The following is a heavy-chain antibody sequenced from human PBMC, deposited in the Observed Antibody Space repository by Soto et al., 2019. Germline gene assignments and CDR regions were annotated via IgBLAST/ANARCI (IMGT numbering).Heavy chain of an antibody. CDR3: ARAVAVSADFDY. D-gene: IGHD6-19*01. CDR1: GYSFTSYA. V-gene: IGHV1-3*01. J-gene: IGHJ4*02. Sequence: ASVKVSCKASGYSFTSYAMHWVRQAPGQGLEWMGWINAGNGNTKYSQKFQGRVTITRDTSASTAYMELSSLRSEDTALYYCARAVAVSADFDYWGQGTLVTV. CDR2: INAGNGNT.